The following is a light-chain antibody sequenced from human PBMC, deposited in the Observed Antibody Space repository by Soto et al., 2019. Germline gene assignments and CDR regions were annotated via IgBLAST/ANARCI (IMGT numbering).Light chain of an antibody. Sequence: QSALTQPASVSGSPGQSITISCTGTSSDVGGYNYVSWYQQHPGKAPKLTIYEVSDRPSGVSNRFSGSKSGNTASLTISGLQDEEEADYYCSSYKSRSTYVFGTGTKVTV. CDR3: SSYKSRSTYV. CDR1: SSDVGGYNY. V-gene: IGLV2-14*01. CDR2: EVS. J-gene: IGLJ1*01.